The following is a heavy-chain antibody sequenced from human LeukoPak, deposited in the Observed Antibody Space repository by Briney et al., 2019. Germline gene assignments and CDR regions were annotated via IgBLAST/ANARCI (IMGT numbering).Heavy chain of an antibody. CDR1: GGSLSSRSDF. V-gene: IGHV4-61*02. D-gene: IGHD3-22*01. J-gene: IGHJ3*02. Sequence: SQTLSLTCTVTGGSLSSRSDFWNWIRHPAGKGLEWIGRTYTSGSTDYNPSLKSRVTISLDTSKNQFSLKLSSVTAADTAVYYCSRGGYYDSSGSRDAFDIWGQGTMVTVSS. CDR3: SRGGYYDSSGSRDAFDI. CDR2: TYTSGST.